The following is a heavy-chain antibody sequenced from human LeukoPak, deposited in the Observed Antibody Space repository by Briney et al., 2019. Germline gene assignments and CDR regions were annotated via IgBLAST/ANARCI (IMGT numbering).Heavy chain of an antibody. CDR2: ISTGGRTI. J-gene: IGHJ4*02. Sequence: GGSLRLSCAASGFSFSAFEMNWVRQAPGKGLEWISHISTGGRTIYYADSVKGRFTISRDNAKNSLYLQMNSLRGEDTGVYYCARGSGYVLDYWTQGPLVTVSS. D-gene: IGHD2-15*01. V-gene: IGHV3-48*03. CDR3: ARGSGYVLDY. CDR1: GFSFSAFE.